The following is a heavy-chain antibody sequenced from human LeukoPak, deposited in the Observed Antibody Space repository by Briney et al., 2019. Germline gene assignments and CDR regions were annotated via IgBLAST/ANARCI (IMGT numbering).Heavy chain of an antibody. V-gene: IGHV4-59*01. D-gene: IGHD2-15*01. J-gene: IGHJ6*03. CDR3: ARDGPVVVAATPYYYYMDV. CDR1: GGSISSYY. Sequence: SETLSLTCTVSGGSISSYYWSWIRQPPGKGLEWIGYIYYSGSTNYNPSLKSRVTISVDTSKNQFSLKLSSVTAADTAVYYCARDGPVVVAATPYYYYMDVWGKGTTVTVS. CDR2: IYYSGST.